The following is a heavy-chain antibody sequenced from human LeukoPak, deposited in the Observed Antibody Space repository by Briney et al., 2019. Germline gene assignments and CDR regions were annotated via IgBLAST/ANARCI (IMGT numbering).Heavy chain of an antibody. CDR3: ARDPAAVAGMFYHYYYMDV. D-gene: IGHD6-19*01. J-gene: IGHJ6*03. CDR1: GYTFTSYD. Sequence: ASVKVSCKASGYTFTSYDINWVRQATGQGLEWMGWMKPNSGNTGYAQKFQGRVTMTRDTSITTAYMELSTLISDDTAVYYCARDPAAVAGMFYHYYYMDVWGKGTTVTVPS. V-gene: IGHV1-8*01. CDR2: MKPNSGNT.